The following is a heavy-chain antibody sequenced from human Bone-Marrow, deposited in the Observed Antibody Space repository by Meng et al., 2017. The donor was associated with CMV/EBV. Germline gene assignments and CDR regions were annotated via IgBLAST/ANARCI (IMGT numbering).Heavy chain of an antibody. CDR3: ARSRYSSSWYGYYYGMDV. Sequence: SETLSLTCAVYGGSFSGYYWSWIRQPPGKGLEWIGYIYYSGSTNYNPSLKSRVTISVDTSKNQFSLKLSSVTAADTAVYYCARSRYSSSWYGYYYGMDVWGQGTTVTVSS. J-gene: IGHJ6*02. V-gene: IGHV4-59*01. D-gene: IGHD6-13*01. CDR2: IYYSGST. CDR1: GGSFSGYY.